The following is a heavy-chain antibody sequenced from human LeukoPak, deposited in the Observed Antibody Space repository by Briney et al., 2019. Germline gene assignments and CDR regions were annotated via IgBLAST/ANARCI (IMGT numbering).Heavy chain of an antibody. CDR3: ARHLKKDGYNYYFDY. Sequence: SETLSLTCTVSGGSISTYYWSWIRQPPGKGLEWIGFISDSGSTDYNPSLTSRVTISVDTSKNQFSPRLSSVTAADTAVYYCARHLKKDGYNYYFDYWGQGTLVTVSS. CDR1: GGSISTYY. V-gene: IGHV4-59*08. D-gene: IGHD5-24*01. CDR2: ISDSGST. J-gene: IGHJ4*02.